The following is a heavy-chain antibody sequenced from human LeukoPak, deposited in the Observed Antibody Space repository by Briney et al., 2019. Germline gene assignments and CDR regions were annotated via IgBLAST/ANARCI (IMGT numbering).Heavy chain of an antibody. CDR1: EFTFSSYA. Sequence: PGGSLRLSCAASEFTFSSYAMNWVRRAPGKGLEWVANIKQDGSEKNYVDSVKGRFTISRDNAKNSLYLQMNNLRVEDTAMYYCAGGTGFIIKDWGQGTLVTVSS. D-gene: IGHD3-9*01. V-gene: IGHV3-7*03. J-gene: IGHJ4*02. CDR3: AGGTGFIIKD. CDR2: IKQDGSEK.